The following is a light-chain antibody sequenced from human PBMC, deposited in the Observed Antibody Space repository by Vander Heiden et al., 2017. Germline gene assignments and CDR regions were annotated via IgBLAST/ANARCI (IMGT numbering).Light chain of an antibody. V-gene: IGLV2-14*03. Sequence: QSALTQPAPVPGSPGQSITISCTGTSRDVGGYNYLFWYQQHPGKPPKVMIYDVSNRPSGVSNRFSGSKSGNTASLTISGLQAEDEADYYCTSYTSRTTWVFGGGTKLTVL. J-gene: IGLJ2*01. CDR3: TSYTSRTTWV. CDR2: DVS. CDR1: SRDVGGYNY.